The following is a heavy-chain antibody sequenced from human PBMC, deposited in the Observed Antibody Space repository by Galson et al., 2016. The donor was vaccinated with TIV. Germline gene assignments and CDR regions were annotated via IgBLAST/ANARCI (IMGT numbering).Heavy chain of an antibody. D-gene: IGHD1/OR15-1a*01. J-gene: IGHJ3*02. CDR3: AKIGQEHDAFDI. CDR1: GYTFTEYY. CDR2: INPNSGGT. Sequence: VSCKASGYTFTEYYIHWVRQAPGQGLEWMGWINPNSGGTIYAQKFQGWVTMTRDTSITTAYMELSRLKSDDTAVYYCAKIGQEHDAFDIWGQGTMVTVFS. V-gene: IGHV1-2*04.